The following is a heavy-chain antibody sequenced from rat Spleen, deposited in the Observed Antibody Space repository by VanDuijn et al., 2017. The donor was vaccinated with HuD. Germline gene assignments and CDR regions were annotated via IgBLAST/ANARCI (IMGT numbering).Heavy chain of an antibody. CDR1: GFTFSNAA. CDR2: IRTKPNNYAT. CDR3: TAGAIAAPHY. V-gene: IGHV10-5*01. J-gene: IGHJ2*01. Sequence: VQLVESGGGLVQPKESLKISCAASGFTFSNAAMYWVRQAPGKGLEWVARIRTKPNNYATYYADSVKGRFTISRDDSKSMVYLQMDNLKTEDTAMYYCTAGAIAAPHYWGQGVMVTVSS. D-gene: IGHD1-2*01.